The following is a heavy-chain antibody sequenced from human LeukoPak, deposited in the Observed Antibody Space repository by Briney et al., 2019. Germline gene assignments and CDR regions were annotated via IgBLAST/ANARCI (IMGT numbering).Heavy chain of an antibody. CDR2: FDPEDGET. V-gene: IGHV1-24*01. CDR1: GYTLTELS. J-gene: IGHJ5*02. CDR3: ATAIAMVPTWDRGGWFDP. D-gene: IGHD5-18*01. Sequence: ASVKVSCKVSGYTLTELSMHWVRQAPGKGLEWMGGFDPEDGETIYAQKFQGRVTMTEDASTDTAYMELSSLRSEDTAVYYCATAIAMVPTWDRGGWFDPWGQGTLVTVSS.